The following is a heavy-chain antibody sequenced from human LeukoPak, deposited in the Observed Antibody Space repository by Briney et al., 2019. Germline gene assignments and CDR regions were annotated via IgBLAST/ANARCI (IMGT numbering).Heavy chain of an antibody. D-gene: IGHD3-10*01. CDR1: GGTFSSYA. Sequence: GASVKVSCKASGGTFSSYAISWVRQAPGQGLEWMGRIIPIFGTANYAQKFQGRVMITTDESTSTAYMELSSLRSEDTAVYYCAREVGARFGELLYGAFDIWGQGTMVTVSS. J-gene: IGHJ3*02. CDR2: IIPIFGTA. CDR3: AREVGARFGELLYGAFDI. V-gene: IGHV1-69*05.